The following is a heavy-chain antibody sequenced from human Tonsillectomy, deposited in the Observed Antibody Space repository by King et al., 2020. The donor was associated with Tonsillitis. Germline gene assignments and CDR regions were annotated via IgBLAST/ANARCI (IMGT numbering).Heavy chain of an antibody. V-gene: IGHV4-31*03. J-gene: IGHJ5*02. CDR3: ARDVSYILPSGESWFDP. D-gene: IGHD3-9*01. Sequence: VQLQESGPGLVKPSQTLSLTCTVSGGSISSGGYYWSWIRQQPGKGLEWIGYIYYSGSAYYNPSLKSRVTISVDTSKNQFYLKLCSVTDADTAVDYCARDVSYILPSGESWFDPWGQGTLVSGAS. CDR2: IYYSGSA. CDR1: GGSISSGGYY.